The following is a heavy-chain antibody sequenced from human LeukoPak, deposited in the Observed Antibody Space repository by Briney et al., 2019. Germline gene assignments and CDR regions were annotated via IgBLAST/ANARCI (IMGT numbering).Heavy chain of an antibody. Sequence: SETLSLTCTVSGGSISSGGYYWSWIRQPPGKGLEWIGYIYHSGSTYYNPSLKSRVTVSVDRSKNQFSLKLSSVTAADTAVYYCARDRGSGWFDPWGQGTLVTVSS. CDR1: GGSISSGGYY. CDR3: ARDRGSGWFDP. D-gene: IGHD2-15*01. CDR2: IYHSGST. V-gene: IGHV4-30-2*01. J-gene: IGHJ5*02.